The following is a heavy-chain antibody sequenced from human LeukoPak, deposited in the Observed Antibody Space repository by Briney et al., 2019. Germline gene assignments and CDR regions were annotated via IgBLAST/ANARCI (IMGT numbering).Heavy chain of an antibody. V-gene: IGHV4-39*07. J-gene: IGHJ5*02. CDR2: INHSGST. Sequence: SETLSLTCTVSGGSISSSSYYWGWLRQPPGTGLEWIGEINHSGSTNYNPSLKSRVTISVDTSKNQFSLKLSSVTAADTAVYYCASHYGDQGGNWFDPWGQGTLVTVSS. CDR1: GGSISSSSYY. D-gene: IGHD4-17*01. CDR3: ASHYGDQGGNWFDP.